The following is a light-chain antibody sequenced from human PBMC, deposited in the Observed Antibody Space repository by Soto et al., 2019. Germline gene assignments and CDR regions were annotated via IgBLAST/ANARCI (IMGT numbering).Light chain of an antibody. CDR2: DAS. Sequence: EIVMTQSPATLSVSPGEGATLSCRASQTVHSDLAWYQQKPGQAPRLLIYDASTRATGIPARFSGSGSGTEFTLTISSLQSEDFAVYYCQQYTNWPPLTFGGGTKVEI. J-gene: IGKJ4*01. CDR3: QQYTNWPPLT. CDR1: QTVHSD. V-gene: IGKV3-15*01.